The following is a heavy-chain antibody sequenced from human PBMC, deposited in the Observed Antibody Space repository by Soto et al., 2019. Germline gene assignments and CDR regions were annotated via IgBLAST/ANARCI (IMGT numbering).Heavy chain of an antibody. D-gene: IGHD4-17*01. CDR3: ASGDYINYYYGMDV. Sequence: GGSLRLSCEASGFTIRTYGTSWVRQAPGKGLEWVSYISSSSSTIYYADSVKGRFTISRDIAKNSLYLQMNSLRDEDTAVYYCASGDYINYYYGMDVWGQGTTVTVSS. J-gene: IGHJ6*02. V-gene: IGHV3-48*02. CDR1: GFTIRTYG. CDR2: ISSSSSTI.